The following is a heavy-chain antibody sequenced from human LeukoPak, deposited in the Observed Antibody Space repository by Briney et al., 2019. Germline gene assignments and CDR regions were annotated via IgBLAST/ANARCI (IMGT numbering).Heavy chain of an antibody. CDR2: INEDGSEK. J-gene: IGHJ4*02. CDR3: TRDSGRFRLDY. CDR1: GFTFSTSW. D-gene: IGHD6-19*01. V-gene: IGHV3-7*01. Sequence: GGSLRLTCAASGFTFSTSWMNWVRQAPGKGLEWVASINEDGSEKYYVDSVKGRLTVSRDNAKNSLYLQMNSLRVEDTAVYYCTRDSGRFRLDYWGQGILVTVSS.